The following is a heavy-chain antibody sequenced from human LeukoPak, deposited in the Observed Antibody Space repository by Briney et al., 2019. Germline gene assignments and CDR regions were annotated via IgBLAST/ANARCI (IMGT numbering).Heavy chain of an antibody. J-gene: IGHJ4*02. CDR1: GGSVSSGSYY. Sequence: SQTLSLTCGVSGGSVSSGSYYWSWIRQPAGKGLEWIGRIYSTGSTNYSPSLKSRVTMSVDKSKNQFSLNLSSVTAADTAVYYCARGIADPYSFDSWGQGTLVTVSS. D-gene: IGHD6-13*01. CDR2: IYSTGST. V-gene: IGHV4-61*02. CDR3: ARGIADPYSFDS.